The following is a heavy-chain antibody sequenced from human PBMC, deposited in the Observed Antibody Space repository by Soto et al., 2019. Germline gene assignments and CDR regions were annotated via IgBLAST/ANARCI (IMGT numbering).Heavy chain of an antibody. CDR1: GGTFSSYA. V-gene: IGHV1-69*13. J-gene: IGHJ4*02. D-gene: IGHD2-21*02. CDR3: ARGGGIVVVTAPYDH. Sequence: GASVNVSCKASGGTFSSYAISWVRQAPGQGLEWMGGIIPIFGTANYAQKFQGRVTITADESTSTAYMELSSLRSEDTAVYYCARGGGIVVVTAPYDHWGQGTLVTVSS. CDR2: IIPIFGTA.